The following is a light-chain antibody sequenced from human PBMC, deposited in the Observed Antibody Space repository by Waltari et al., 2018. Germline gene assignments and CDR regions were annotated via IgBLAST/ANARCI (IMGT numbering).Light chain of an antibody. CDR3: QQYGGSPLYT. Sequence: EIGLTQSPGTLSLSPGERATLSCRASQRVGNNYLTWYQQKPGQAPRLLIYDASTRASGIPDRFSVSGSGTDFTLTISRLEPEDLAVYYCQQYGGSPLYTFGQGTKLEIK. CDR1: QRVGNNY. CDR2: DAS. V-gene: IGKV3-20*01. J-gene: IGKJ2*01.